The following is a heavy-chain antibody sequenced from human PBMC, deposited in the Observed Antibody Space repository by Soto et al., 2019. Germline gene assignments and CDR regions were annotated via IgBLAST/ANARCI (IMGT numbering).Heavy chain of an antibody. CDR1: GFTFSSYS. CDR2: ISSSSSYI. J-gene: IGHJ4*02. CDR3: ARSFIAVAVTIDY. Sequence: EVQLVESGGGLVKPGGSLRLSCAASGFTFSSYSMNWVRQAPGKGLEWVSSISSSSSYIYYADSVKGRFTISRDNAKNSLYLQMNSLRAEDTAVYYCARSFIAVAVTIDYLGQGTLVTVSS. V-gene: IGHV3-21*01. D-gene: IGHD6-19*01.